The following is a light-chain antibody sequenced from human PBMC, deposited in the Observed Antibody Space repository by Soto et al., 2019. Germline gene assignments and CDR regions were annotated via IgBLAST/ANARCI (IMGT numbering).Light chain of an antibody. CDR2: STT. Sequence: QSVLTQPPSASGTPGQKVTISCSVNTSNIGSNTVNWYQQFPGTAPKFLIFSTTQRPSGVPARFSGSKSGTSASLAIGGLQPDDEAHYYCGAWDNSLKGWVFGGGTQLTVL. V-gene: IGLV1-44*01. CDR1: TSNIGSNT. CDR3: GAWDNSLKGWV. J-gene: IGLJ3*02.